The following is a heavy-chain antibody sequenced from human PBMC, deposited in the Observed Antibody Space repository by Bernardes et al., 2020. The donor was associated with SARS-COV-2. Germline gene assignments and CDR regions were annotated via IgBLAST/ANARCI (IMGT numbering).Heavy chain of an antibody. CDR1: GGSISSYY. J-gene: IGHJ4*02. CDR3: ARTGAAAGKDY. D-gene: IGHD6-13*01. Sequence: SETLPLTCTVSGGSISSYYWSWIRQPPGKGLEWIGYIYYSGSTNYNPSLKSRVTISVDTSKNQFSLKLSSVTAADTAVYYCARTGAAAGKDYWGQGTLVTVSS. CDR2: IYYSGST. V-gene: IGHV4-59*01.